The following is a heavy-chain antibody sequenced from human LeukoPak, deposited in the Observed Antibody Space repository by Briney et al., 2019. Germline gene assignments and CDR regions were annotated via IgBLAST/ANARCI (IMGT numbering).Heavy chain of an antibody. J-gene: IGHJ6*03. CDR2: INWNGGST. CDR3: ARRRYDFWSGYYYYYYYMDV. CDR1: GFTFDDYG. V-gene: IGHV3-20*04. D-gene: IGHD3-3*01. Sequence: GGSLRLSCAASGFTFDDYGMSWVRQAPGKGLEWVSGINWNGGSTGYADSVKGRFTISRDNAKNSLYLQMNSLRAEDTALYYCARRRYDFWSGYYYYYYYMDVWGKGTTVTVSS.